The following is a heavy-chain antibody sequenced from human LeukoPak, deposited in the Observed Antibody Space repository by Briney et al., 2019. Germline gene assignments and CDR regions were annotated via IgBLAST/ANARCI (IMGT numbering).Heavy chain of an antibody. CDR2: IHYSGST. CDR3: ARGKEVITMLRGLKPGYYFDY. V-gene: IGHV4-61*10. D-gene: IGHD3-10*01. Sequence: SETLSLTCTVSGGSISSGSYYWTWIRQPAGKGLEWIGYIHYSGSTKYKSSLKSRVTISVDTSKNQFSLKLNSVTAADTVVYYCARGKEVITMLRGLKPGYYFDYWGQGTLVTVSS. CDR1: GGSISSGSYY. J-gene: IGHJ4*02.